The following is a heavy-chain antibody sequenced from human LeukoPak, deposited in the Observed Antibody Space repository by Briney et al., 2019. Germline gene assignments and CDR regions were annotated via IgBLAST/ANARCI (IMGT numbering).Heavy chain of an antibody. Sequence: SETLSLTCTVSGGSISSYYWSWIRQPPGKGLEWIGYIYYSGSTNYNPSLKSRVTISVDTSKNQFPLKLSSVTAADTAVYYCARLAPDSSNYWGQGTLVTVSS. D-gene: IGHD6-13*01. V-gene: IGHV4-59*08. CDR2: IYYSGST. CDR1: GGSISSYY. CDR3: ARLAPDSSNY. J-gene: IGHJ4*02.